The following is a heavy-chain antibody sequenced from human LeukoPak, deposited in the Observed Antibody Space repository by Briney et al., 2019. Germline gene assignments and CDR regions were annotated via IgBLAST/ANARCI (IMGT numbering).Heavy chain of an antibody. V-gene: IGHV4-34*01. J-gene: IGHJ6*02. CDR2: INHSGST. CDR1: GGSFSGYY. Sequence: SETLSLTCAVSGGSFSGYYWSWIRQPPGKGLEWIGEINHSGSTNYNPSLKSRVTISVDTSKNQFSLKLSSVTAADTAVYYCARDRSSRNYYGSGSPTGSVGMDVWGQGTTVTVSS. CDR3: ARDRSSRNYYGSGSPTGSVGMDV. D-gene: IGHD3-10*01.